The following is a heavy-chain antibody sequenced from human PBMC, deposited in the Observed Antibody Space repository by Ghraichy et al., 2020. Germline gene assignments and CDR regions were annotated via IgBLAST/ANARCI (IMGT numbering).Heavy chain of an antibody. Sequence: SETLSLTCTVSGGSISSYYWSWIRQPPGKGLEWLGYIYYSGSTNYNPSLKSRVTISVDTSKNQFSLKLSSVTAADTAVYYCARLRKVLGSSGWQYYFDYWGQGTLVTVSS. J-gene: IGHJ4*02. CDR2: IYYSGST. CDR1: GGSISSYY. V-gene: IGHV4-59*01. CDR3: ARLRKVLGSSGWQYYFDY. D-gene: IGHD6-19*01.